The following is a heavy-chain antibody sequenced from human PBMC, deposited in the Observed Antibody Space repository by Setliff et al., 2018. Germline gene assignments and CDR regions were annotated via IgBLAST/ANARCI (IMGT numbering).Heavy chain of an antibody. CDR2: IYHSGST. D-gene: IGHD3-10*01. CDR3: ARDLGLWFGELLLDY. Sequence: SETLSLTCAVSGGSISSSNWWSWVRQPPGKGLEWIGEIYHSGSTNYNPSLKSRVTISVDKSKNQFSLKLSSVTAADTAVYYCARDLGLWFGELLLDYWGQGTLVTVS. J-gene: IGHJ4*02. V-gene: IGHV4-4*02. CDR1: GGSISSSNW.